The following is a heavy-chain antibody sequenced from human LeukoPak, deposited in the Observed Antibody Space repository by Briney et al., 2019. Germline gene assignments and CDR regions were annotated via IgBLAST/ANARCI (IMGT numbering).Heavy chain of an antibody. CDR1: GFIFSSFE. CDR2: ISDSGRII. V-gene: IGHV3-48*03. J-gene: IGHJ4*02. D-gene: IGHD3-16*01. Sequence: GGSLRLSCAASGFIFSSFEMAWVRQAPGKGLEWISYISDSGRIIKDAGSVKGRLTISRDDTHNTVYLQMNSLRAEDTAIYYCAGGPQYGGSFAYWGQGTLVTVSS. CDR3: AGGPQYGGSFAY.